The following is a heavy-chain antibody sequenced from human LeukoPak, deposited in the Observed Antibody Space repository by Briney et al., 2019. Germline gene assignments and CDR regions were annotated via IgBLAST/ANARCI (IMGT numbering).Heavy chain of an antibody. J-gene: IGHJ6*03. CDR2: VRKKVNSSTA. CDR3: TRGPHIVVLSDIRFYQFYMDV. CDR1: GFTFSDHY. D-gene: IGHD2-21*01. Sequence: GGSLRLSCAASGFTFSDHYMDWVRQVPGKGLEWVGRVRKKVNSSTAEYAASVKGRFTISRDDSKNSLYLQMSSLKIEDTAVYYCTRGPHIVVLSDIRFYQFYMDVWGKGTTVTISS. V-gene: IGHV3-72*01.